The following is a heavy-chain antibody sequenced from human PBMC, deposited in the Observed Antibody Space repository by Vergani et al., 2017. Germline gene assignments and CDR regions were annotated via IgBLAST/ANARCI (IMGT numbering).Heavy chain of an antibody. D-gene: IGHD1-26*01. V-gene: IGHV3-30*02. Sequence: QVQLVESGGGVVQPGGSLRLSCAASGFTFSSYGMHWVRQAPGKGLEWVAFIRYDGSNKYYADSVKGRFTISRDNSKNTLYLQMNSLRAEDTAVYYCARVAASGSYYYYYYYYMDVWGKGTTVTVSS. CDR2: IRYDGSNK. CDR1: GFTFSSYG. CDR3: ARVAASGSYYYYYYYYMDV. J-gene: IGHJ6*03.